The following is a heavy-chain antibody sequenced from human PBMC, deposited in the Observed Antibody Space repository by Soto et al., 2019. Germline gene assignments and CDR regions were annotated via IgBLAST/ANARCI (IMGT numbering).Heavy chain of an antibody. CDR2: INHSGST. V-gene: IGHV4-34*01. Sequence: SETLSLTCAVYGGSFSAYHWSWIRQPPGKGLEWMAEINHSGSTKYNPSLKSRGTISVDTSKNQFSLKLSSVTAADTAVYYCARGMGAENTFDYYCGMDGCGQGTTVAFS. D-gene: IGHD3-16*01. CDR3: ARGMGAENTFDYYCGMDG. CDR1: GGSFSAYH. J-gene: IGHJ6*02.